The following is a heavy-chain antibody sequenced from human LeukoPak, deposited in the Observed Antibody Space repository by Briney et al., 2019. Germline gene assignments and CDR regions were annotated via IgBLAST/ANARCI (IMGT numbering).Heavy chain of an antibody. CDR1: GGNFTSYA. V-gene: IGHV1-69*05. D-gene: IGHD3-9*01. J-gene: IGHJ4*02. CDR2: ILPIFGTA. Sequence: TVKVSCKASGGNFTSYAITWVRQAPGQGLEWMGRILPIFGTANHAPKIQGRVTITKDESTRKAYMELSILRSEDTAVYYCARNPYDILTGYGYYFDYWGQGTLVTVSS. CDR3: ARNPYDILTGYGYYFDY.